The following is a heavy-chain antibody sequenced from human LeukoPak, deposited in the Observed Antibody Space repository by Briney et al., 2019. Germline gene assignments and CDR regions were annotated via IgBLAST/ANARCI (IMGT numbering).Heavy chain of an antibody. CDR2: IWYDGSNK. CDR3: ARDSGSYSLYYYYGMDV. V-gene: IGHV3-33*01. J-gene: IGHJ6*02. Sequence: PGRSLRLSCAASGFTFSSYGMHWVRQAPGKGLEWVAVIWYDGSNKYYADSVKGRFTISRDNSKNTLYLQMNSLRAEDTAVYYCARDSGSYSLYYYYGMDVWGQRTTVTVSS. CDR1: GFTFSSYG. D-gene: IGHD1-26*01.